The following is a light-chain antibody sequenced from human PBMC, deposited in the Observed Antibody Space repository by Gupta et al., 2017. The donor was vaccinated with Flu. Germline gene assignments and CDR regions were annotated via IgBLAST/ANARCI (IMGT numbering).Light chain of an antibody. CDR3: GSYAGSYTL. J-gene: IGLJ2*01. Sequence: QSALTQPRSVPGSPGQSVTISCTGTSSDVGGYNYVSWYQQHPGKAPKLMIYDVSKRPSGVPDRFSGSKPGNTASLTISGLQAEDEADYYCGSYAGSYTLFGGGTKLTVL. V-gene: IGLV2-11*01. CDR1: SSDVGGYNY. CDR2: DVS.